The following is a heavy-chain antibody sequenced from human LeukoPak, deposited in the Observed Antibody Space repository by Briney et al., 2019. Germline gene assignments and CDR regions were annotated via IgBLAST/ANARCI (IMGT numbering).Heavy chain of an antibody. CDR3: ARPSYYYDSSGSDY. V-gene: IGHV3-66*04. J-gene: IGHJ4*02. CDR2: IYSGGST. CDR1: GFTVSSNY. D-gene: IGHD3-22*01. Sequence: GGSLRLSCAASGFTVSSNYMSWVRQAPGKGLEWVSVIYSGGSTYYADSVKGRFTISRDNSKDTLYLQMSSLRAEDTAVYYCARPSYYYDSSGSDYWGQGTLVTVSS.